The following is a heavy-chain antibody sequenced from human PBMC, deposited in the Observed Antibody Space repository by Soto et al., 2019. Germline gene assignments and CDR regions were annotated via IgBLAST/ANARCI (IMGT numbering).Heavy chain of an antibody. CDR1: GGTFSSYA. J-gene: IGHJ6*02. CDR2: IIPIFGTA. D-gene: IGHD2-2*01. V-gene: IGHV1-69*01. CDR3: ARGGNIVVVPAALCYYGMDV. Sequence: QVQLVQSGAEVKKPGSSVKVSCKASGGTFSSYAISWVRQAPGQGLEWMGGIIPIFGTANYAQKFQGRVTITADEATSTDYMELSSLRSEDTAVYYCARGGNIVVVPAALCYYGMDVWGQGTTVTVSS.